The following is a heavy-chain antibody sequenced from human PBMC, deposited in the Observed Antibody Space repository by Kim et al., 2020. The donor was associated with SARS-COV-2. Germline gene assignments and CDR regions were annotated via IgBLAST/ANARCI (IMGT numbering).Heavy chain of an antibody. CDR1: GGSISSSSYY. V-gene: IGHV4-39*07. CDR3: ARAGPRSGTYYILGGTFDY. Sequence: SETLSLTCAVSGGSISSSSYYWGWIRQPPGKGLEWIGSIYYSGSTYYNPSLKSRVTISVDTSKNQFSLKLSSVTAADTAVYYCARAGPRSGTYYILGGTFDYWGQGTLVTVSS. D-gene: IGHD3-10*01. CDR2: IYYSGST. J-gene: IGHJ4*02.